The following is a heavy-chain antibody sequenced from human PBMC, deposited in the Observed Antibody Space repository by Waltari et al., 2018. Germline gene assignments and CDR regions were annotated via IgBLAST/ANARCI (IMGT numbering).Heavy chain of an antibody. D-gene: IGHD4-17*01. CDR2: LWYDGSNK. V-gene: IGHV3-33*01. Sequence: QVQLVESGGGVVQPGRSLRLSCAASGFTFSSYGMHWVRQAPGKGLEWVAVLWYDGSNKYYADSVKGRFTISRDNSKNTLYLQMNSLRAEDTAVYYCARDLVYGDKFFDYWGQGTLVTVSS. CDR1: GFTFSSYG. J-gene: IGHJ4*02. CDR3: ARDLVYGDKFFDY.